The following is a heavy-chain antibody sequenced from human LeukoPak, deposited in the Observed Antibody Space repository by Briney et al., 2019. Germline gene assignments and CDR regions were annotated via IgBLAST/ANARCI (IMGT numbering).Heavy chain of an antibody. D-gene: IGHD3-22*01. J-gene: IGHJ3*02. Sequence: GGSLRLSCAASGFIFSSFGMHWVRQAPGKGLEWVAYISYDANRKDYGDSVKGRFTISRDNAKNSLYLQMNSLRAEDTAVYYCARERGGSYYDSSGSGASIWGQGTMVTVSS. V-gene: IGHV3-30*02. CDR2: ISYDANRK. CDR3: ARERGGSYYDSSGSGASI. CDR1: GFIFSSFG.